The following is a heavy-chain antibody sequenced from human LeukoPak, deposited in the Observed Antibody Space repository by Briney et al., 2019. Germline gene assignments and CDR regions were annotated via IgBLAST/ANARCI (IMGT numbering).Heavy chain of an antibody. V-gene: IGHV1-69*04. J-gene: IGHJ4*02. CDR1: GGTFSSYA. CDR2: IIPILGIA. D-gene: IGHD6-19*01. Sequence: GSSVKVSCKASGGTFSSYAISWVRQAPGQGLEWMGRIIPILGIANYAQKFQGRVTITADKSTSTAYMELSSLRSEDAAVYYCARESPRRAVTGMDYWGQGTLVTVSS. CDR3: ARESPRRAVTGMDY.